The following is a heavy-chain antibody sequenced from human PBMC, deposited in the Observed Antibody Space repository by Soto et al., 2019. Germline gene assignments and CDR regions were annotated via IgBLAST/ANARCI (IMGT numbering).Heavy chain of an antibody. CDR3: ASGSAAGDYYYYYYMDV. V-gene: IGHV3-64*01. D-gene: IGHD6-13*01. CDR2: ISSNGGST. J-gene: IGHJ6*03. CDR1: GFTFSSYA. Sequence: GGSLRLSCAASGFTFSSYAMHWVRQAPGKGLEYVSAISSNGGSTYYANSVKGRFTISRDNSKNTLYLQMGRLRAEDMAVYYCASGSAAGDYYYYYYMDVWGKGTTVTVSS.